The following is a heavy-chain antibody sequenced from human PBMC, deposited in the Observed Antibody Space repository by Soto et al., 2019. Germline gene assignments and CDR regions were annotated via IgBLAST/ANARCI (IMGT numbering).Heavy chain of an antibody. J-gene: IGHJ3*02. D-gene: IGHD1-26*01. Sequence: PSQTLSLTCSLSGDSVSSNSAAWNWIRQSPSRGLEWLGRTYYRSKWYNDYAVPVKSRITINPDTSKNQFSLQLNSVTPEDTAVYYCAREIVGATTGAFDIWGQGTMVTVSS. CDR1: GDSVSSNSAA. CDR3: AREIVGATTGAFDI. V-gene: IGHV6-1*01. CDR2: TYYRSKWYN.